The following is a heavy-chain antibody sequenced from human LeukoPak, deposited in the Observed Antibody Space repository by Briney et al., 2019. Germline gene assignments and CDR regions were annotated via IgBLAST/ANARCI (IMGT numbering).Heavy chain of an antibody. D-gene: IGHD6-6*01. Sequence: SVKVSCKASGGTFSSYAISWVRQAPGQGLEWMGGIIPIFGTANYAQKFQGRVTITADESTSTAYMELSSLRPEDTAVYYCARGLAARRLYYYYMDVWGKGTTVTVSS. CDR3: ARGLAARRLYYYYMDV. CDR2: IIPIFGTA. J-gene: IGHJ6*03. V-gene: IGHV1-69*13. CDR1: GGTFSSYA.